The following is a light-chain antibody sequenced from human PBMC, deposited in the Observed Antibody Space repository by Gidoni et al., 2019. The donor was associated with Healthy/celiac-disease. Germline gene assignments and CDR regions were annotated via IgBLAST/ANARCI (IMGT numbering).Light chain of an antibody. CDR1: QDISNY. CDR3: QQYDNIPLT. J-gene: IGKJ4*01. CDR2: EAS. Sequence: DIQMTQSPSSLSASVGDRVTITCQVSQDISNYLNWYQQKPGKAPKLLIYEASNLETGVPARFSGSGSGTDFTFTISSLQPEDIATYYCQQYDNIPLTFGGGTKVEIK. V-gene: IGKV1-33*01.